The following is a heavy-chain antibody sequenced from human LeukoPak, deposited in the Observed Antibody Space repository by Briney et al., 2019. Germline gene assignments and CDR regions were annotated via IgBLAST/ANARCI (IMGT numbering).Heavy chain of an antibody. CDR2: ITSSSDFM. CDR3: ARVSGYDYYYYYHMDV. Sequence: GGSLRLSCAASGFTFDDYAMHWVRQAPGKGLEWLSSITSSSDFMYYADSVRGRFTISRDDAKDLLYLQMNSLRAEDTAVYYCARVSGYDYYYYYHMDVWGKGTTVTVSS. D-gene: IGHD5-12*01. J-gene: IGHJ6*03. CDR1: GFTFDDYA. V-gene: IGHV3-21*01.